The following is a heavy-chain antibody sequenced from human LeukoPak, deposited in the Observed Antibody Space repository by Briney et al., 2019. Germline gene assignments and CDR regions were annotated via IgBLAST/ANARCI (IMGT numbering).Heavy chain of an antibody. V-gene: IGHV3-30*02. D-gene: IGHD3-10*01. J-gene: IGHJ4*02. CDR3: ARGLKYGSGLYYFDY. CDR1: RFTFSSYG. Sequence: GGSLRLSCAASRFTFSSYGMHWVRQAPGKGLEWVAFIRYDGSNKYYADSVKGRFTISRDNSKNTLYLQMNSLRAEDTAVYYCARGLKYGSGLYYFDYWGQGTLVTVSS. CDR2: IRYDGSNK.